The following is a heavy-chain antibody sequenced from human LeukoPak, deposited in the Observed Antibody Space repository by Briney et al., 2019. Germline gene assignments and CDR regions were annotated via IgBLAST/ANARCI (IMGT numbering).Heavy chain of an antibody. CDR2: IYSGGST. Sequence: GGSLRLCSAASGFTVSSNYMSWVRQAPGKGLEWVSVIYSGGSTYYADSVKGRFTISRDNSKNTLYLQMNSLRAEDTAVYYCASRRNYPAFDIWGQGTMVTVSS. J-gene: IGHJ3*02. V-gene: IGHV3-53*01. D-gene: IGHD4-11*01. CDR3: ASRRNYPAFDI. CDR1: GFTVSSNY.